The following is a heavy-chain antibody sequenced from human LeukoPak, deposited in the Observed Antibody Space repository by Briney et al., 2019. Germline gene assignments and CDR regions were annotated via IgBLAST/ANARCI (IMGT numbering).Heavy chain of an antibody. CDR2: IHYSGST. CDR3: ANSVQQLPFDY. J-gene: IGHJ4*02. CDR1: GSMYNYY. Sequence: SETLSLTCTVSGSMYNYYWSWIRQPPGKGLEWIGYIHYSGSTNYNPSLESRVTMSLDTSKNQVSLKLNSVTAADTAVYYCANSVQQLPFDYWGQGTLVTVSS. V-gene: IGHV4-59*08. D-gene: IGHD6-13*01.